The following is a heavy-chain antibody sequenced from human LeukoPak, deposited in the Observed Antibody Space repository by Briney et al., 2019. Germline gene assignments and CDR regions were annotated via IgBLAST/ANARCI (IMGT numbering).Heavy chain of an antibody. CDR1: GYTFTGYY. Sequence: ASVKVSCKASGYTFTGYYMHWVRQAPGQGLEWMGWINPNSGGTNYAQKFQGRVTMARDTSISTAYMELSRLRSDDTAVYYCARDLSLELGMVFYFDYWGQGTLVTVSS. D-gene: IGHD7-27*01. V-gene: IGHV1-2*02. CDR2: INPNSGGT. J-gene: IGHJ4*02. CDR3: ARDLSLELGMVFYFDY.